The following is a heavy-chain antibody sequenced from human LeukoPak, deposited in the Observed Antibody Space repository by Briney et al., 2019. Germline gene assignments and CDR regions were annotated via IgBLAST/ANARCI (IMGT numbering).Heavy chain of an antibody. V-gene: IGHV4-39*01. CDR1: GGSISSSSYY. Sequence: SETLSLTCTVSGGSISSSSYYWGWIRQPPGKGLEWIGSIYYSGSTYYNPSLKSRVTISVDTSKNQFSLKLSSVTAADTAVYYCARRPPYRPMDYWGQGTLVTVSS. CDR2: IYYSGST. J-gene: IGHJ4*02. D-gene: IGHD3-16*01. CDR3: ARRPPYRPMDY.